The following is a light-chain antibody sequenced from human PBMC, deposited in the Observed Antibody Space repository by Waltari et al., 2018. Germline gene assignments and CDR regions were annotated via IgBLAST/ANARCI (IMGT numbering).Light chain of an antibody. CDR3: NSRDSSGDHVV. Sequence: SSELTQDPAVSVALGQTITMTCQGDTLRSFSANWYQQNPGQAPFLVIFGQNNRPSGIPDRFSGSTSGNTGSLTITGAQAEDEADYYCNSRDSSGDHVVFGGGTKLTVL. V-gene: IGLV3-19*01. CDR2: GQN. CDR1: TLRSFS. J-gene: IGLJ3*02.